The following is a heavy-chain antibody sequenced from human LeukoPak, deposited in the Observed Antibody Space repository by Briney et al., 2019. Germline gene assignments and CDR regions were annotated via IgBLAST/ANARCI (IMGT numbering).Heavy chain of an antibody. D-gene: IGHD6-6*01. CDR2: IFYSGST. Sequence: SETLSLTCTVSGGSISNYYWTWIRQPPGKGLEWIGNIFYSGSTNYNPSLKSRVTILVDTSKNQFSLKLSSVTAADTAVYYCARWDPSSETFDYWGQGTLVTVSS. CDR3: ARWDPSSETFDY. V-gene: IGHV4-59*08. CDR1: GGSISNYY. J-gene: IGHJ4*02.